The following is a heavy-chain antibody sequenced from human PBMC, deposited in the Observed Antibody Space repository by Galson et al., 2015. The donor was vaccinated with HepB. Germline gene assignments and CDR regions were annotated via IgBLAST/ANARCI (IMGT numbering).Heavy chain of an antibody. CDR3: AREWEYSSSWYVY. J-gene: IGHJ4*02. Sequence: SLRLSCAASGFTFSSYAMSWVRQAPGKGLEWVANIKEGGSETYYVDSVKGRFTISRDNAKNTLYLQMNSLRAEDTAVYYCAREWEYSSSWYVYWGQGTLVTVSS. CDR2: IKEGGSET. D-gene: IGHD6-13*01. CDR1: GFTFSSYA. V-gene: IGHV3-7*03.